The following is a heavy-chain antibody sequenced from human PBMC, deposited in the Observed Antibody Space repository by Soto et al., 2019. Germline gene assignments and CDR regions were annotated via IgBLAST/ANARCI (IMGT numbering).Heavy chain of an antibody. CDR2: IYYTGGT. D-gene: IGHD2-15*01. Sequence: SETLSLTCTVSGGSIDSYYWSWIRQPPGKGLEWIGYIYYTGGTTYNPSLKSRVTMSVDTSKNQFSLKLRSVTAADTAVYYCARHTPAISISDHWGQGTLVTVSS. J-gene: IGHJ4*02. CDR1: GGSIDSYY. CDR3: ARHTPAISISDH. V-gene: IGHV4-59*08.